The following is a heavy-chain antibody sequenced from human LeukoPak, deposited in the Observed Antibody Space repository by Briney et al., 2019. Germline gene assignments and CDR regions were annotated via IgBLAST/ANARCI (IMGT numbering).Heavy chain of an antibody. J-gene: IGHJ4*02. CDR2: IWYDGSNK. CDR3: ARDQYYYDSSGYSIDY. D-gene: IGHD3-22*01. CDR1: GFTFSSYG. Sequence: PGRSLRLSCAASGFTFSSYGMHWVRQAPGKGLEWVAVIWYDGSNKYYADSVKGRFTTSRDNSKNTLYLQMNSLRAEDTAVYYCARDQYYYDSSGYSIDYWGQGTLVTVSS. V-gene: IGHV3-33*01.